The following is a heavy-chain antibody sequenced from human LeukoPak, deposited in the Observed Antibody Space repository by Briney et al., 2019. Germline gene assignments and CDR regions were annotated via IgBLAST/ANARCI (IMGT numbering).Heavy chain of an antibody. J-gene: IGHJ4*02. Sequence: GASVKVSCKASGYTFTSYDINWVRQATGQGLEWMGWTNPNSGNTGYAQKFQGRVTMTRNTSISTAYMELSNLRSEDTAVYYCARVGQWLDEDYWGQGTLVTVSS. CDR2: TNPNSGNT. CDR1: GYTFTSYD. D-gene: IGHD6-19*01. V-gene: IGHV1-8*01. CDR3: ARVGQWLDEDY.